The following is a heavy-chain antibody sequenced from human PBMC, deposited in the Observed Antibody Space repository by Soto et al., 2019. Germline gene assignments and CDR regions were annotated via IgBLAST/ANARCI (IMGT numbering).Heavy chain of an antibody. Sequence: QVQLQQWGAGLLKPSETLSLTCAVYGGSFSGYYWSWIRQPPGKGLEWIGEINHSGSTNYNPSLKSRVTISVDTSKNQFSLKLSSVTATDTAVYYCARAVQPDYYYYGMDVWGQGTTVTVSS. CDR3: ARAVQPDYYYYGMDV. V-gene: IGHV4-34*01. J-gene: IGHJ6*02. D-gene: IGHD5-18*01. CDR1: GGSFSGYY. CDR2: INHSGST.